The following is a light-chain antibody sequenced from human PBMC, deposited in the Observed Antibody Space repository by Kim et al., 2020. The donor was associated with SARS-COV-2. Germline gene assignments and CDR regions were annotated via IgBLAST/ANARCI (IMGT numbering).Light chain of an antibody. J-gene: IGKJ4*01. CDR2: GAS. CDR3: QHYGTAPLT. V-gene: IGKV3-20*01. Sequence: SPGERATVYCRASQSVSNNYLAGYQQKPGQPPRLPISGASSRATGIPDSFSGSGSETDFILPISRLDPEDYAVYYCQHYGTAPLTFGGGTKVDIK. CDR1: QSVSNNY.